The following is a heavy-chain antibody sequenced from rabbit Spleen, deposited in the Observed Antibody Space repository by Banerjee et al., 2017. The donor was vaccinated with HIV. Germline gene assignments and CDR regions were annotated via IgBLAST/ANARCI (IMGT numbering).Heavy chain of an antibody. D-gene: IGHD4-2*01. J-gene: IGHJ4*01. Sequence: QQQLEESGGGLVKPGGTLTLTCKASGIDFSSGYDMCWVRQAPGKGLELVACINTRDGSTYYASWVNGRFTISRSTSLNTVDLKMTSLTAADTATYFCARDLAGYVGFGYISYLDLWGPGTLVTVS. CDR1: GIDFSSGYD. CDR2: INTRDGST. V-gene: IGHV1S43*01. CDR3: ARDLAGYVGFGYISYLDL.